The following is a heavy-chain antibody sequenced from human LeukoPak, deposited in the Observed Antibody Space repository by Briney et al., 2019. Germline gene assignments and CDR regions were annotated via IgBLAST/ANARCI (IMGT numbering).Heavy chain of an antibody. CDR3: AKSGVAAAARRAFGYYFYGMDV. Sequence: GGSLRLSCVASVFTFGSYAMNWARQAPGKGLDWVSVISDRGSTTYYADSVKGRFTISRDNSKNTLYIQVNSLSAEDTAVYYCAKSGVAAAARRAFGYYFYGMDVWGQGTTVIVSS. D-gene: IGHD6-13*01. V-gene: IGHV3-23*01. CDR1: VFTFGSYA. CDR2: ISDRGSTT. J-gene: IGHJ6*02.